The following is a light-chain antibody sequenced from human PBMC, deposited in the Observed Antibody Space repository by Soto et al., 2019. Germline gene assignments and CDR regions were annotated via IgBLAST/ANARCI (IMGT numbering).Light chain of an antibody. CDR3: QQYGRSPWT. V-gene: IGKV3-20*01. Sequence: EIVLTQSPDTLSLSPGERATLSCRASQSIRSERLAWYQQKPGQAPRLVIFDASNRASGMPERFSGSGSGTDFTLTISRLEPEDFAVYYCQQYGRSPWTFGQGTKVDIK. CDR2: DAS. CDR1: QSIRSER. J-gene: IGKJ1*01.